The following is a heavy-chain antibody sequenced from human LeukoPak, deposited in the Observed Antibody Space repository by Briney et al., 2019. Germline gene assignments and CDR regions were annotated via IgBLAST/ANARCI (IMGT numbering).Heavy chain of an antibody. CDR3: ASERNYYDSSGYYYFDY. V-gene: IGHV1-69*13. J-gene: IGHJ4*02. CDR1: GGTISSYA. D-gene: IGHD3-22*01. Sequence: ASVKVSCKASGGTISSYAISWVRQAPGQGLEWMGGIIPIFGTANYAQKFQGRVTITADESTSTAYMELSSLRSEDTAVYYCASERNYYDSSGYYYFDYWGQGTLVTVSS. CDR2: IIPIFGTA.